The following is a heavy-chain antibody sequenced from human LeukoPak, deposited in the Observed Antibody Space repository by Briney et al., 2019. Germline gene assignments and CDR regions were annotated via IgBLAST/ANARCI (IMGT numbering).Heavy chain of an antibody. Sequence: PGGSLRLSCAASGFTFDDYAMHWVRQAPGKGLEWVSGISWNSGSIGYADSVKGRFTISRDNAKNSLYLQMNSLRAEDTALYYCAKDLRGSGTSGMDVWGQGTTVTASS. CDR2: ISWNSGSI. V-gene: IGHV3-9*01. D-gene: IGHD3-10*01. J-gene: IGHJ6*02. CDR1: GFTFDDYA. CDR3: AKDLRGSGTSGMDV.